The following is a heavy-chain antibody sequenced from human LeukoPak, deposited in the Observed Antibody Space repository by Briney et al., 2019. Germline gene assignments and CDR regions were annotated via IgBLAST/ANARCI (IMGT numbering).Heavy chain of an antibody. CDR3: ARGAEGQQLEFDY. CDR2: IYHSGST. D-gene: IGHD6-13*01. Sequence: SETLSLTCTVSGGSISSGGYYWSWIRQPPGKGLEWIGYIYHSGSTYYNPSLKSRVTISVDRSKNQFSLKLSSVTAADTAVYYCARGAEGQQLEFDYWGQGTLVTVSS. V-gene: IGHV4-30-2*01. J-gene: IGHJ4*02. CDR1: GGSISSGGYY.